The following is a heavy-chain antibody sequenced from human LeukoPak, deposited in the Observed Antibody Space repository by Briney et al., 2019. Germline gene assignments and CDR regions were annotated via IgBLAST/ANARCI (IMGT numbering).Heavy chain of an antibody. CDR3: ARAVGYYDSSGYYYYMDV. Sequence: SETLSLTCAVYGGSFSGYYWSWTRQPPGKGLEWIGYIYYSGSTNYSPSLKSRVTISLDTSKNQFSLKLSSVTAADTAVYYCARAVGYYDSSGYYYYMDVWGKGTTVTVSS. D-gene: IGHD3-22*01. CDR2: IYYSGST. CDR1: GGSFSGYY. V-gene: IGHV4-59*01. J-gene: IGHJ6*03.